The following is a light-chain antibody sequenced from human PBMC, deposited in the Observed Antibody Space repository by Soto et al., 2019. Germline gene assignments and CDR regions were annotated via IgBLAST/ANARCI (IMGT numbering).Light chain of an antibody. V-gene: IGKV1-33*01. Sequence: DIQMTQSPSSLSASVGDRVTITCQASQDITNYLNWYQQKPGKAPKPLIYEASSLETGVPSRFSGGGSGAHFTFTISSLQPEDFATYYCQQYVNLPLTFGGGTKVEVK. CDR2: EAS. CDR1: QDITNY. CDR3: QQYVNLPLT. J-gene: IGKJ4*01.